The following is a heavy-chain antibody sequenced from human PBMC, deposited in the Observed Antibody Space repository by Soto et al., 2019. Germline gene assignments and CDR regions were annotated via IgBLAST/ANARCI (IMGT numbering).Heavy chain of an antibody. J-gene: IGHJ4*02. CDR3: ARQRTSVVTQAYFDV. Sequence: SETLSLTCTVSGGSISSYYWSWIRQPPGKGLEWIGYIYYSGSTYNNPSLRGRVSMSIDTSKDQFSLKLKSVTAADTALYFCARQRTSVVTQAYFDVWGPGSLVTVSS. D-gene: IGHD2-21*02. CDR2: IYYSGST. CDR1: GGSISSYY. V-gene: IGHV4-59*04.